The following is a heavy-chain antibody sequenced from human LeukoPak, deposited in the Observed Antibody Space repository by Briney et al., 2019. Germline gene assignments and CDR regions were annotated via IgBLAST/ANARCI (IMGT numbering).Heavy chain of an antibody. CDR3: ARHTYYYNSSGYYSPFDY. CDR2: INLSGST. V-gene: IGHV4-34*01. J-gene: IGHJ4*02. D-gene: IGHD3-22*01. CDR1: GGAFSGYY. Sequence: PSETLSLTCAVYGGAFSGYYWSWIRQPPGKGLEWIGEINLSGSTNYNPSLKSRVTISVDTSKNQCSLKLSSVTAADTAVYYCARHTYYYNSSGYYSPFDYWGQGTLVTVSS.